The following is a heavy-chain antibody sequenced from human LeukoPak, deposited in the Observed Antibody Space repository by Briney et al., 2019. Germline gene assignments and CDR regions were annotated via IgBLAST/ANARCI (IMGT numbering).Heavy chain of an antibody. CDR3: AKGERWLQSDY. D-gene: IGHD5-24*01. Sequence: ASVKVSCKASGYTFTGYYMHWVRQAPGQGLEWMGWINPNTGGANYAQKFQGRVTMTRDTSTSTAYMELSRLKSDDTAVYYCAKGERWLQSDYWGQGTLVTVSS. CDR1: GYTFTGYY. CDR2: INPNTGGA. V-gene: IGHV1-2*02. J-gene: IGHJ4*02.